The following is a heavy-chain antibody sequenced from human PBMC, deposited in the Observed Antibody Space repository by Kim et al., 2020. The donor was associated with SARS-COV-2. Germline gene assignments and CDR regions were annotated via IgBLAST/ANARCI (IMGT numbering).Heavy chain of an antibody. CDR3: ARAGSSWYIPDYYYYYGMDV. D-gene: IGHD6-13*01. CDR1: GFTFSSYE. Sequence: GGSLRLSCAASGFTFSSYEMNWVRQAPGKGLEWVSYISSSGSTIYYADSVKGRFTISRDNAKNSLYLQMNSLRAEDTAVYYCARAGSSWYIPDYYYYYGMDVWDQGTTVTVSS. J-gene: IGHJ6*02. V-gene: IGHV3-48*03. CDR2: ISSSGSTI.